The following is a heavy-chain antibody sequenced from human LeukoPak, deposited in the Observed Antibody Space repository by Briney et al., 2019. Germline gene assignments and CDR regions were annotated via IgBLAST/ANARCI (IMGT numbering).Heavy chain of an antibody. J-gene: IGHJ4*02. CDR3: TRPLRGSGSYSFDH. V-gene: IGHV1-69*04. D-gene: IGHD3-10*01. Sequence: SVKVSCKASGGTFSSYAISWVRHAPGQGLEWMGRIIPILGIANYAQKFQGRVTITADKCTSTAYMELSSLRSEDTAVYYCTRPLRGSGSYSFDHWGRGTRVTVSS. CDR2: IIPILGIA. CDR1: GGTFSSYA.